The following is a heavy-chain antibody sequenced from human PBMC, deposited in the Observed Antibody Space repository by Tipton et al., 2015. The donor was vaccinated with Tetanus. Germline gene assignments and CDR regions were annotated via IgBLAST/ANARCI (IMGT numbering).Heavy chain of an antibody. Sequence: TLSLTCSVSGGAFRRENFYWGWIRQPPGKGLEWIASIYFQGSTYYSPALRSRVTIAVDTAQNFFSLRLTSVTAADTAVYYCARHLYGYWFDPWGQGTLVTASS. V-gene: IGHV4-39*01. CDR2: IYFQGST. CDR1: GGAFRRENFY. J-gene: IGHJ5*02. D-gene: IGHD5-18*01. CDR3: ARHLYGYWFDP.